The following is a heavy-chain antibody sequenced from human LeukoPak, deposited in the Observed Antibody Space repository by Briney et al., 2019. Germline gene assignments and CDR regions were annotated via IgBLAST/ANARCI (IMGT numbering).Heavy chain of an antibody. V-gene: IGHV4-30-2*01. Sequence: KTSETLSLTCAVSGGSISSGGYSWSWIRQPPGKGLEWIGYIYHSGSTYYNPSLKSRVTISVDRSKNQFSLKLSSVTAADTAVYYCARVTQTMAHFDYWGQGTLVTVSS. J-gene: IGHJ4*02. CDR3: ARVTQTMAHFDY. CDR1: GGSISSGGYS. D-gene: IGHD4/OR15-4a*01. CDR2: IYHSGST.